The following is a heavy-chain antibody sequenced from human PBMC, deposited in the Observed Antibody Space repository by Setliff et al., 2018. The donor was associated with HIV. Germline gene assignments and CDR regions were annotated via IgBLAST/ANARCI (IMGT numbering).Heavy chain of an antibody. CDR3: ARDSVVPMASLYYYGMDV. V-gene: IGHV4-30-4*08. J-gene: IGHJ6*02. D-gene: IGHD2-15*01. CDR1: GGSISSGDYY. Sequence: SETLSLTCTVSGGSISSGDYYWSWIRQPPGKGLEWIGHIYYSGNTYYNPSLKSRVTISVDTSKNQFSLRLSSVTVADTAVYYCARDSVVPMASLYYYGMDVWGQGTTVTVSS. CDR2: IYYSGNT.